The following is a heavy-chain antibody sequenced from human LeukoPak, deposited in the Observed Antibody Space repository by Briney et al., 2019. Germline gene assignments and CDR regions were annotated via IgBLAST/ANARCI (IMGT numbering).Heavy chain of an antibody. V-gene: IGHV1-2*02. J-gene: IGHJ4*02. CDR2: INPNSGGT. CDR1: EYTFSDSH. CDR3: ASGPSDLGSSSQY. Sequence: ASVKVSCKASEYTFSDSHIHWVRQAPGQGLEWMGWINPNSGGTNYAQKFQGRVTMTRDTSISTAYMELSRLRSDDTAVYYCASGPSDLGSSSQYWGQGTLVIVSS. D-gene: IGHD6-6*01.